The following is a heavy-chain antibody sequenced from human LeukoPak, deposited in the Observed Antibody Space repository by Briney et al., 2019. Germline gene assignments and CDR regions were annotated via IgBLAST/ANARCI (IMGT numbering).Heavy chain of an antibody. D-gene: IGHD2-2*01. CDR2: LSGSAGST. J-gene: IGHJ3*02. CDR3: ARGPGLTGYCASTSCVDAFDI. V-gene: IGHV3-23*01. CDR1: GFSFSSYA. Sequence: GGSLRLSCAASGFSFSSYAMSWVRQAPGKGLEWVSALSGSAGSTYYADSVKGRLSISRDNPKNTLYLQMDSLRAEDTAVYYCARGPGLTGYCASTSCVDAFDIWGQGTMVTVSS.